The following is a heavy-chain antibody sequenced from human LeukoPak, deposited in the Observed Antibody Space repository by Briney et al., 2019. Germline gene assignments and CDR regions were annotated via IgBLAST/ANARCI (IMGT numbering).Heavy chain of an antibody. CDR2: IYHSGST. J-gene: IGHJ5*02. Sequence: SETLSLTCAVSGGSISSGGYSWSWIRQPPGKGLEWIGYIYHSGSTYYNPSLKSRVTISVDRSKNQFSLKLSSVTAADTAVYYCARGGWWFDPWGQGILVTVSS. CDR3: ARGGWWFDP. V-gene: IGHV4-30-2*01. D-gene: IGHD3-10*01. CDR1: GGSISSGGYS.